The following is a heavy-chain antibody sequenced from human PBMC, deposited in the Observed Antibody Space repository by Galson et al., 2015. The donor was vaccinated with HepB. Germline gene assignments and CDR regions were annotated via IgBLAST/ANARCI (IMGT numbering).Heavy chain of an antibody. CDR1: GYSFTTLW. J-gene: IGHJ6*03. CDR3: ARLGGGMTTSLYYYYYMDV. V-gene: IGHV5-51*03. Sequence: QSGAEVKKPGGSLKISCKASGYSFTTLWIGWVRQMPGKGLEWMGIIFPGDSDTRYSPSFQGQVTMSVDKSISTAYLQWSSLKAADTAMYYCARLGGGMTTSLYYYYYMDVWGQGTTVTVSS. D-gene: IGHD3-16*01. CDR2: IFPGDSDT.